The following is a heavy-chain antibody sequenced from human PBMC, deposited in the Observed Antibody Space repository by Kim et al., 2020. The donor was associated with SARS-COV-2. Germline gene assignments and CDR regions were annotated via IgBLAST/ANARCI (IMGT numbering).Heavy chain of an antibody. CDR1: GIGFGNFA. V-gene: IGHV3-9*01. CDR2: ITWSSDNI. CDR3: VKVRAGAGGTGHFDY. Sequence: GGSLRLSCTTSGIGFGNFAMHWVRQSPGKGLEWVSGITWSSDNIAYSDSVKGRFTISRDNAKNSLYLQMNSLRIEDTAFYYCVKVRAGAGGTGHFDYWGQGTLVTVSP. J-gene: IGHJ4*02. D-gene: IGHD1-1*01.